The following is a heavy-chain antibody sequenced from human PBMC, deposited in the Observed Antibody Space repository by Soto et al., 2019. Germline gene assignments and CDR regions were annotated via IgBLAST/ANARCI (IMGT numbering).Heavy chain of an antibody. CDR2: IYYSGST. Sequence: KTSETLSLTCTVSGGAITSYYWSWIRQPPGKGLEWIGYIYYSGSTNYNPSLKSRVTISVDTSKNQFSLKLSSVTAADTAVYYCAREGDGGYWGQGTLVTVSS. J-gene: IGHJ4*02. CDR1: GGAITSYY. CDR3: AREGDGGY. V-gene: IGHV4-59*01.